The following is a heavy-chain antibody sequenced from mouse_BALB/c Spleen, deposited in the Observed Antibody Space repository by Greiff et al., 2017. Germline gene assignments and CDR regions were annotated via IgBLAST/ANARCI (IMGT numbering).Heavy chain of an antibody. Sequence: QVQLQQSGAELVKPGASVKLSCKASGYTFTSYYMYWVKQRPGQGLEWIGEINPSNGGTNFNEKFKSKATLTADKSSSTAYMQLSSLTSEDSAVYCCRREDYGWAYWGQGTLVTVSA. CDR3: RREDYGWAY. J-gene: IGHJ3*01. D-gene: IGHD1-2*01. CDR2: INPSNGGT. CDR1: GYTFTSYY. V-gene: IGHV1S81*02.